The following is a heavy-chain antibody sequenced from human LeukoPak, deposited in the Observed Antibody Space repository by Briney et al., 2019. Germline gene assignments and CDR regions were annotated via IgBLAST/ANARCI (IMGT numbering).Heavy chain of an antibody. V-gene: IGHV3-23*01. Sequence: PGGSLRLSCAASGFTFSSYAMSWVRQAPGKGLEWVSAISSSGGSTYYADSVKGRFTISRDNSKNTLYLQMNSLRAEDTAVYYCAYDFWSGQWPRSFDYWGQGTLVTVSS. CDR2: ISSSGGST. CDR1: GFTFSSYA. D-gene: IGHD3-3*01. CDR3: AYDFWSGQWPRSFDY. J-gene: IGHJ4*02.